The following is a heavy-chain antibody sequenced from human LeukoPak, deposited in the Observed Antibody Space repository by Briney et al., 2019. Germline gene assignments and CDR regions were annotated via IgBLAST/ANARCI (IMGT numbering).Heavy chain of an antibody. CDR1: GGSFSGYY. J-gene: IGHJ3*02. CDR3: AGGGIASAGRNAFDI. V-gene: IGHV4-34*01. D-gene: IGHD6-13*01. CDR2: INHSGST. Sequence: TSETLSLTCAVYGGSFSGYYWSWIRQPPGKGLEWIGEINHSGSTNYNPSLKSRVTISVDTSKNQFSLKLSSVTAADTAVYYCAGGGIASAGRNAFDIWGQGTMVTVSS.